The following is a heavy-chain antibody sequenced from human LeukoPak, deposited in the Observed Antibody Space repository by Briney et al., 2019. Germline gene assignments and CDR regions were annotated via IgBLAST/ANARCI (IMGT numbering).Heavy chain of an antibody. CDR2: IHYTEST. J-gene: IGHJ5*02. Sequence: SETLSLTCSVSGASVTNIEYYWSWIRQPPGKGLEWIGFIHYTESTDYNPSLKSRVTISVDTSKNQFSLKLISVTAADTAVYYCARGLWCDPWGQGTLVTASS. CDR3: ARGLWCDP. V-gene: IGHV4-61*08. CDR1: GASVTNIEYY.